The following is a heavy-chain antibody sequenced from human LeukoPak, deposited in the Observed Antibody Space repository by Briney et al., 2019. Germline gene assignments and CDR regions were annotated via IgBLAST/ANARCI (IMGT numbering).Heavy chain of an antibody. CDR3: ARVTGYGVFDY. J-gene: IGHJ4*02. CDR1: GFTFSSYW. Sequence: GGSLRLSCAASGFTFSSYWMHWVRQAPGKGPVWVSRMNSDGSDTSYADSVKGRFTISRDNAKNTLYLQMNSLRAEDTAIYYCARVTGYGVFDYWGQGTLVTVSS. D-gene: IGHD2-8*01. CDR2: MNSDGSDT. V-gene: IGHV3-74*01.